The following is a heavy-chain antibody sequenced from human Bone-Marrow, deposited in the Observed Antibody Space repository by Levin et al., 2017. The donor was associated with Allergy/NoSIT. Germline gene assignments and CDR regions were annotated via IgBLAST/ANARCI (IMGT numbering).Heavy chain of an antibody. CDR2: IYYSGNT. D-gene: IGHD3-3*01. CDR1: GGSVNSGSYY. V-gene: IGHV4-61*01. J-gene: IGHJ4*02. Sequence: SETLSLTCTVSGGSVNSGSYYWTWIRQPPGKGLEWIGYIYYSGNTNSNPSLKSRVTISIDMSKNQFSLKLSSVTAADTAVYYCARVPRGVWSGYMDYWGQGTLVTVSS. CDR3: ARVPRGVWSGYMDY.